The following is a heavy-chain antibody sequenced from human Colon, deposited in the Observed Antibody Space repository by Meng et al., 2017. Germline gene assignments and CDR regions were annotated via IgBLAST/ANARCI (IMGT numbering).Heavy chain of an antibody. CDR3: ARRNTRNSGGGNNY. CDR1: GGSISVNDW. V-gene: IGHV4-4*02. CDR2: INHSGST. Sequence: QVQVRESGPGLVKPWGTLSLTCAVSGGSISVNDWGTWVRQPPGKGLEWIGEINHSGSTSYVPSLKSRITISVDKSNNLLSLKLNSVTAADTAMYYCARRNTRNSGGGNNYWGQGTLVTVSS. J-gene: IGHJ4*02. D-gene: IGHD3-10*01.